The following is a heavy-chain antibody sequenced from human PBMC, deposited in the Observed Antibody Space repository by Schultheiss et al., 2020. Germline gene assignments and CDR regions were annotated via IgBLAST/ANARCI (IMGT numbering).Heavy chain of an antibody. J-gene: IGHJ5*02. CDR1: GFTFSSHG. V-gene: IGHV3-30-3*01. CDR2: ILHDGSNK. D-gene: IGHD6-13*01. CDR3: AKVQNARRAGPFDP. Sequence: GGSLRLSCAASGFTFSSHGMHWVRQAPCKGLEWVAVILHDGSNKYYADSVKGRFTISRDNSKNTLYLQMNSLRAEDTAVYYCAKVQNARRAGPFDPWGQGTLVTVSS.